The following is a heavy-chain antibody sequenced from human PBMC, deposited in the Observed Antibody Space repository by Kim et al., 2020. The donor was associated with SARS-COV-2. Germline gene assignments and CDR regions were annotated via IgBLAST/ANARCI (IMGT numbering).Heavy chain of an antibody. CDR3: AKGVVGVAASDY. Sequence: YYADTVKGRFTISRVKSKNTRYLRRNNLRAEDTAVYYCAKGVVGVAASDYWGQGSLVTVSS. D-gene: IGHD2-15*01. V-gene: IGHV3-23*01. J-gene: IGHJ4*02.